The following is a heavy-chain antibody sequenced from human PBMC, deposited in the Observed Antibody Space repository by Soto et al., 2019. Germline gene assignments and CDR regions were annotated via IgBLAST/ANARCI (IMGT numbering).Heavy chain of an antibody. Sequence: PSETLSLTCTVSGGSISSYSWSWIRQPPGKGLEWIWYIYYRGSTNHNHSLKSRGTISVDTSKNQFYLKLSSGTAADTAVYSCARVAAAGKLDYWGQVTLVTVSS. CDR3: ARVAAAGKLDY. CDR2: IYYRGST. D-gene: IGHD6-13*01. V-gene: IGHV4-59*01. J-gene: IGHJ4*02. CDR1: GGSISSYS.